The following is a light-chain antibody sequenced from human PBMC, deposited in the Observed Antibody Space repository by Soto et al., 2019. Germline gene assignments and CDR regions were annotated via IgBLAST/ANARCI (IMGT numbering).Light chain of an antibody. CDR1: QSVSSSS. V-gene: IGKV3-20*01. Sequence: EIVLTQSPGTLSLSPGERATLSCRASQSVSSSSLAWYQQKPGQAPRLLIYGASSRATGIPDRFSGSGSGTDFTLTINRLEPEDFAVYYCQQYGSSPFTFGGGTKVESK. CDR2: GAS. CDR3: QQYGSSPFT. J-gene: IGKJ4*01.